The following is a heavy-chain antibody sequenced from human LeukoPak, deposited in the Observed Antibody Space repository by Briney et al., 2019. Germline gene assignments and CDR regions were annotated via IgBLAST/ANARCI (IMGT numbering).Heavy chain of an antibody. Sequence: ASVTVSCKASGYTFTSYGISWVRQAPGQGLEWMGWISAYNGNTNYAQKLQGRVTMTTDTSTSTAYMELRSLRSDDTAVYYCAREDRPDYYDSSGYYAYWGQGTLVTVSS. J-gene: IGHJ4*02. D-gene: IGHD3-22*01. V-gene: IGHV1-18*01. CDR1: GYTFTSYG. CDR3: AREDRPDYYDSSGYYAY. CDR2: ISAYNGNT.